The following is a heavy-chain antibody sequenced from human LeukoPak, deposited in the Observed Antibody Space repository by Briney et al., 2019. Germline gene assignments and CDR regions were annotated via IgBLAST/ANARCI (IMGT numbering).Heavy chain of an antibody. D-gene: IGHD2-2*01. CDR1: GGSFSGYY. Sequence: DPSETLSLTCAVYGGSFSGYYWSWIRQPPGKGLEWIGEINHSGSTNYNPSLKSRVTISVDTSKNQFSLKLSSVTAADTAVYYCARERDGVVVVPAATLYYYYYMDVWGKGTTVTVSS. J-gene: IGHJ6*03. CDR3: ARERDGVVVVPAATLYYYYYMDV. V-gene: IGHV4-34*01. CDR2: INHSGST.